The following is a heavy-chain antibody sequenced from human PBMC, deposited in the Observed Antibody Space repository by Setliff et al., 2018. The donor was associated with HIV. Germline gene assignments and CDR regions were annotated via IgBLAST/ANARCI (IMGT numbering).Heavy chain of an antibody. Sequence: QAGGSLRLSCVASGFTFNTYWMSWVRQAPGKGLQWVANIKHDGSEKYYVDSVRGRFTISRDNAKNSLYLQVNSLRAEDMAVYYCARDARERGLPDFGSGFDHWGPGTLVTVSS. D-gene: IGHD3-10*01. V-gene: IGHV3-7*01. J-gene: IGHJ4*02. CDR1: GFTFNTYW. CDR2: IKHDGSEK. CDR3: ARDARERGLPDFGSGFDH.